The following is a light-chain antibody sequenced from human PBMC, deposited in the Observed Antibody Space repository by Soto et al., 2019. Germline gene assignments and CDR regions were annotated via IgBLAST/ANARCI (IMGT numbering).Light chain of an antibody. J-gene: IGLJ1*01. CDR1: SSNLGAGYD. CDR3: QSYDNSRRGYV. CDR2: DNT. Sequence: QSVLTQPPSVSGAPGQSVSISCTGSSSNLGAGYDVHWYQHLPGTAPTLLIYDNTNRPSGVPDRFSGSKSGTSASLAISTLPSEDEADYYCQSYDNSRRGYVFGPGTKLTVL. V-gene: IGLV1-40*01.